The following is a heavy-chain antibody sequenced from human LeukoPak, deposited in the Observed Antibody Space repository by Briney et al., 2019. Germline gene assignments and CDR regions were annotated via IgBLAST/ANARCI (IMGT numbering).Heavy chain of an antibody. CDR1: GFTFSVAW. J-gene: IGHJ2*01. CDR3: AREGAYYGGPARYFDL. D-gene: IGHD4-23*01. V-gene: IGHV3-74*01. CDR2: ITTDETT. Sequence: GGSLRLSCAASGFTFSVAWMHWFRQAPGKGLMWVSRITTDETTTYADSVRGRFSISRDNAKNSLYLQMNSLRAEDTALYYCAREGAYYGGPARYFDLWGRGTLVTVSS.